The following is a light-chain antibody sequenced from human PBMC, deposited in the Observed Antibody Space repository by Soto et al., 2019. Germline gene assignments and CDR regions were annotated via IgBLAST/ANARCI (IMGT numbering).Light chain of an antibody. CDR1: TSNIGDNS. CDR2: GNT. CDR3: QSYDSSLSGSV. V-gene: IGLV1-40*01. Sequence: QSVLTQPPSASGTPGQRVTISCSGSTSNIGDNSVNWYQQLPGTAPKLLIYGNTNRPSGVPDRFSGSKSGTSASLAITGLQAEDEADYYCQSYDSSLSGSVFGGGTQLTVL. J-gene: IGLJ3*02.